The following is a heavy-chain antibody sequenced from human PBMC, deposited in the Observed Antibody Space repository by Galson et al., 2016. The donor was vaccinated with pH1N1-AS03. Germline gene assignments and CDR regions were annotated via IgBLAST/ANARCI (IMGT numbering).Heavy chain of an antibody. V-gene: IGHV3-23*01. CDR2: VSTNGRRT. CDR3: AQGVIYNREGLGGS. Sequence: SLRLSCAVSGFTFSGYAMNWVRQAPGKGLEWVSGVSTNGRRTFHADSVKGRFTISRDNSKNTLYLQMKSRRVEGAAVYYCAQGVIYNREGLGGSWGQGTLVAVSS. D-gene: IGHD2-21*01. CDR1: GFTFSGYA. J-gene: IGHJ5*02.